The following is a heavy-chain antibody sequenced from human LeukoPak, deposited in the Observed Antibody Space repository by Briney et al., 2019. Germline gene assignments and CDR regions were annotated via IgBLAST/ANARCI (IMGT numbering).Heavy chain of an antibody. Sequence: ASVKVSCKASGYTFTSYDINWVRQATGQGLEWMGWMNPNSGNTGYAQKFQGRITMTRNTSISTAYMELSSLRSEATAVYYCAKDPGRIILRDYYYYMDVWGKGTTVTISS. V-gene: IGHV1-8*01. CDR2: MNPNSGNT. D-gene: IGHD3-9*01. CDR1: GYTFTSYD. CDR3: AKDPGRIILRDYYYYMDV. J-gene: IGHJ6*03.